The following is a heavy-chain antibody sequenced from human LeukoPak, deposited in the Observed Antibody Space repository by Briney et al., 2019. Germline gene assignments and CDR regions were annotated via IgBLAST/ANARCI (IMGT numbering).Heavy chain of an antibody. CDR1: GFIFSDYE. Sequence: GGSLRLSCAASGFIFSDYEMNWVRQAPEKGLEWVAFISGSGRTIYYADSLRGRFTISRDNAKNTVYLQMNSLRVEDTAVCFCARLPKGLGIPDYFDSWGQGTLVTVSS. CDR2: ISGSGRTI. D-gene: IGHD3/OR15-3a*01. V-gene: IGHV3-48*03. CDR3: ARLPKGLGIPDYFDS. J-gene: IGHJ4*02.